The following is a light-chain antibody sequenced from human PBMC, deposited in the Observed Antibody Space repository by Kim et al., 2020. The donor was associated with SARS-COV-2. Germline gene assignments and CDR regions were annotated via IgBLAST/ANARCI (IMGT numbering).Light chain of an antibody. J-gene: IGLJ3*02. V-gene: IGLV3-19*01. CDR1: SLRNYF. CDR2: GRN. Sequence: ALGQTVRITCQGDSLRNYFASWYQQKPGQAPVLVIYGRNNRPSGIADRFSGSRSGDTATLTSTGAQAEDDADYYCNSRDSSGSHGVFGGGTKVTVL. CDR3: NSRDSSGSHGV.